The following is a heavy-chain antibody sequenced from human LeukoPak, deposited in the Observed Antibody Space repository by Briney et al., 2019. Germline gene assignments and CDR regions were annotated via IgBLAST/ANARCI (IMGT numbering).Heavy chain of an antibody. D-gene: IGHD2-2*01. J-gene: IGHJ6*02. CDR1: GFTFSSYW. Sequence: PGGSLRLSCAASGFTFSSYWMHWVRQAPGKGLVWVSRINSDGSSTSYADSVKGRFTISRDNAKNTLYLQMNSLRAEDTAVYYCARAKGYCSSTSCPTFYYYYYGMDVWGQGTTVTVSS. V-gene: IGHV3-74*01. CDR3: ARAKGYCSSTSCPTFYYYYYGMDV. CDR2: INSDGSST.